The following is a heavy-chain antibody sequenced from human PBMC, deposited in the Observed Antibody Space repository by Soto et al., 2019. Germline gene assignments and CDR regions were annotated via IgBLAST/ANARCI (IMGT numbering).Heavy chain of an antibody. V-gene: IGHV4-31*03. J-gene: IGHJ3*02. CDR3: ARVSSEYYYDSSGYYDAAFDI. CDR2: IYYSGST. Sequence: SETLSLTCTVSGGSISSGGYYWSWIRQHPGKGLEWIGYIYYSGSTYYNPSLKSRVTISVDTSKNQFSLKLSSVTAADTAVYYCARVSSEYYYDSSGYYDAAFDIWGQGTMVTVSS. CDR1: GGSISSGGYY. D-gene: IGHD3-22*01.